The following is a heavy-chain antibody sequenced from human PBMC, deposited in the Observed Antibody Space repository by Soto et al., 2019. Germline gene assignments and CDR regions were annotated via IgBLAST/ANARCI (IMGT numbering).Heavy chain of an antibody. CDR2: ITSSSTYI. D-gene: IGHD5-18*01. J-gene: IGHJ4*02. V-gene: IGHV3-21*06. CDR3: ARDLLEGYGHARQPDY. Sequence: GGFLSLSCVASGFTFRAYSMSWVRHAPGQGLEWVSSITSSSTYIYYTRSVEGRFTIYRDDAKNSLHLQMNSLRAEDTAVYYCARDLLEGYGHARQPDYWGQGPLVTV. CDR1: GFTFRAYS.